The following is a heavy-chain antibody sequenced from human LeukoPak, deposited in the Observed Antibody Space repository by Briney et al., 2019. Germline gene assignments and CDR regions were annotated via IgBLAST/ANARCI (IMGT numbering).Heavy chain of an antibody. CDR1: GFTFGDHA. CDR2: IRSKGYGETT. D-gene: IGHD3-10*01. V-gene: IGHV3-49*04. J-gene: IGHJ4*02. Sequence: PGGSLRLSCSASGFTFGDHAMSWVRQAPGKGLEWVGFIRSKGYGETTEYAASVEGRFSLSRDDSKSFVYLQMSSLKTEDTAVYYCTRVRSGNDFDYWGQGTLVTVSS. CDR3: TRVRSGNDFDY.